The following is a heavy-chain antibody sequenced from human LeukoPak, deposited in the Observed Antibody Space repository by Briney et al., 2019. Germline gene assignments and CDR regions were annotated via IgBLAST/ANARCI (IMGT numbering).Heavy chain of an antibody. CDR2: INSDWSST. J-gene: IGHJ5*02. CDR1: GFSFSNYW. Sequence: GGSLRLSCAASGFSFSNYWMHWVRQAPGKGLVWVSRINSDWSSTTYADSVKGRFTISRDNAKNTLYLQMNSLRAEDTAVYYCARDGVEFYNWFDPWGQGTLVTVSS. D-gene: IGHD2-21*01. V-gene: IGHV3-74*01. CDR3: ARDGVEFYNWFDP.